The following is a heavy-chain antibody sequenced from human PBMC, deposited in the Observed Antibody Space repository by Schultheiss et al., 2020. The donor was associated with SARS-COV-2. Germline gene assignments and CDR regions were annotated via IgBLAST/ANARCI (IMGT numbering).Heavy chain of an antibody. CDR3: ARDRGSSWYHYRFDY. V-gene: IGHV1-18*01. CDR1: GYTFTSYG. J-gene: IGHJ4*02. CDR2: ISAYNGNT. D-gene: IGHD6-13*01. Sequence: ASVKVSCKASGYTFTSYGISWVRQAPGQGLEWMGWISAYNGNTNYAQKLQGRVTMTTDTSTSTAYMELSSLRSDDTAVYYCARDRGSSWYHYRFDYWGQGTLVTVSS.